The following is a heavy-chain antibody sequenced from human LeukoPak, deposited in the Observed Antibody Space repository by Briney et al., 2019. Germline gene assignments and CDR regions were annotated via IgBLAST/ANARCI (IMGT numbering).Heavy chain of an antibody. D-gene: IGHD4-17*01. J-gene: IGHJ4*02. CDR1: GYTFTGYY. CDR3: AATGGFYGDYGSGY. Sequence: ASVKVSCKASGYTFTGYYMHWVRQARGQRLEWIGWIVVGSGNTNYAQKFQERVTITRDMSTSTAYMELSSLRSEDTAVYYCAATGGFYGDYGSGYWGQGTLVTVSS. V-gene: IGHV1-58*02. CDR2: IVVGSGNT.